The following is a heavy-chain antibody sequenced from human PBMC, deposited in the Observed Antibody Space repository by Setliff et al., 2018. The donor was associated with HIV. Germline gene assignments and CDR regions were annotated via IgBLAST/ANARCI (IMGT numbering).Heavy chain of an antibody. CDR3: ARHSPSDY. V-gene: IGHV4-59*08. J-gene: IGHJ4*02. CDR1: GDSISTDY. Sequence: KTSETLSLTCTVSGDSISTDYWTWIRQPPGKGLEWIGYIYNSASTSYNPSLKSRVTISVDTSKNQFSLKLSSVTAAYTAVYYCARHSPSDYWGQGTLVTVSS. CDR2: IYNSAST.